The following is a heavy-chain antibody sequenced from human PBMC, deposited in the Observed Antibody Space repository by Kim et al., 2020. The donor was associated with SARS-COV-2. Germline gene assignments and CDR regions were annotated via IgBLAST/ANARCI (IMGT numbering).Heavy chain of an antibody. Sequence: GGSLRLSCAASGFTFSNYWLSWVRQAPGKGLEWVANITQDGSEKYYVDSVKGRFTISRDNAKNSLYLQMNSLRAEDTAVYYCARVGRRFQEITVFGVCIRWDPSDDMDVWGKGTTVTVSS. J-gene: IGHJ6*03. CDR3: ARVGRRFQEITVFGVCIRWDPSDDMDV. V-gene: IGHV3-7*01. CDR2: ITQDGSEK. CDR1: GFTFSNYW. D-gene: IGHD3-3*01.